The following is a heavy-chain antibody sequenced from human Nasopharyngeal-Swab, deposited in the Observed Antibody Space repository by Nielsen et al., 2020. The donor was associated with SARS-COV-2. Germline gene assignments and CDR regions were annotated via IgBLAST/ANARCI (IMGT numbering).Heavy chain of an antibody. CDR2: IYYSGST. V-gene: IGHV4-39*01. CDR3: ATMVYYYMDV. D-gene: IGHD3-10*01. Sequence: GSLRLSCAVSGGSFSGYYWGWIRQPPGKGLEWIGSIYYSGSTYYNPSLKSRVTISVDTSKNQFSLKLSSVTAADTAVYYCATMVYYYMDVWGKGTTITVSS. CDR1: GGSFSGYY. J-gene: IGHJ6*03.